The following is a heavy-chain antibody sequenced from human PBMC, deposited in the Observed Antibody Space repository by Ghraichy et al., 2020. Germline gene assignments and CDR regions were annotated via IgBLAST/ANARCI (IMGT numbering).Heavy chain of an antibody. CDR2: IYYSGTT. CDR1: GDSIISSSYY. V-gene: IGHV4-39*01. J-gene: IGHJ6*02. D-gene: IGHD2-15*01. Sequence: SETLSLTCSVSGDSIISSSYYWDWIRQPPGKGLEWIGSIYYSGTTYYSPPRKTRVTVTIDTSKNQFSLRLKSVTATDTAVYYCSRRAGGYQYFYGLDVWGQGTTVIVS. CDR3: SRRAGGYQYFYGLDV.